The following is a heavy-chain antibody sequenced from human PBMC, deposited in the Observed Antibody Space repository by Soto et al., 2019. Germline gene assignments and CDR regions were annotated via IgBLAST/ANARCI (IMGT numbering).Heavy chain of an antibody. D-gene: IGHD3-10*01. CDR1: GGSIRSGGYA. CDR3: ARVSGIYYYGRDV. V-gene: IGHV4-30-2*01. J-gene: IGHJ6*02. CDR2: IYHSGST. Sequence: SETLSLTCAVSGGSIRSGGYAWRWIRQPPGKGLEWIGYIYHSGSTYYNPSLKSRVTISVDTSKNQFSLKLSSVTAADTAVYYCARVSGIYYYGRDVWGQGTTVT.